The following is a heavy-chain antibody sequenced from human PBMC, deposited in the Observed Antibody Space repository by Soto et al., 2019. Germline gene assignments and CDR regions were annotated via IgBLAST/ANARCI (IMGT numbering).Heavy chain of an antibody. Sequence: EVHLVESGGGLVQTGGSLRLSCAIFESTVSRDWMNWVRQAPGKGLEWVAHINQDGSDKYYVDCVKARFTISRDNAKKSLYLQMNSLRPADTAMYYCSGGVGDAFWGQGTLVTVSS. CDR1: ESTVSRDW. D-gene: IGHD1-26*01. J-gene: IGHJ4*02. V-gene: IGHV3-7*04. CDR2: INQDGSDK. CDR3: SGGVGDAF.